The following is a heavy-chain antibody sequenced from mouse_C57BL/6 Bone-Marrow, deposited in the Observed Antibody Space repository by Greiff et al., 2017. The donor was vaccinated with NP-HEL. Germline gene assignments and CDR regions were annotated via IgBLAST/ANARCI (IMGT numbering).Heavy chain of an antibody. Sequence: EVMLVESGGGLVKPGGSLKLSCAASGFTFSDYGMHWVRQAPEKGLEWVAYISSGSSSIYYADTVKGRFTISRDNAKNTLFLQMTSLRSEDTAMYYCARRQLRLRGGFAYWGQGTLVTVSA. CDR3: ARRQLRLRGGFAY. J-gene: IGHJ3*01. V-gene: IGHV5-17*01. D-gene: IGHD3-2*02. CDR1: GFTFSDYG. CDR2: ISSGSSSI.